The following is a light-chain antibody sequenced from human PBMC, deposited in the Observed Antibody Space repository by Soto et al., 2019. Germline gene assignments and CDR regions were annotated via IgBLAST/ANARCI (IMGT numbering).Light chain of an antibody. V-gene: IGLV2-14*01. J-gene: IGLJ1*01. CDR2: EVS. Sequence: QSALTQPASVSGSPGQSITISFTGTSSDVGGYNYVSWYQQHPGKAPKLMIYEVSNRPSGVSNRFSGSKSGNTASLTISGLHSEDEADYYCSSYTSSSTLVFGTGTKVTVL. CDR3: SSYTSSSTLV. CDR1: SSDVGGYNY.